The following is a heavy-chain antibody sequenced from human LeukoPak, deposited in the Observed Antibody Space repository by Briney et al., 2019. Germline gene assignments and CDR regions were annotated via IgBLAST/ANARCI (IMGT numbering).Heavy chain of an antibody. J-gene: IGHJ4*02. CDR1: GGSFSGYY. D-gene: IGHD2-15*01. CDR2: INHSGST. CDR3: ARGLKVAAFDY. V-gene: IGHV4-34*01. Sequence: TSETLSLTCAVYGGSFSGYYWSWIRQPPGKGLEWIGEINHSGSTNYNPSLKSRVTVSVDTSENQFSLKLSSVTAADTAVYYCARGLKVAAFDYWGQGTLVTVSS.